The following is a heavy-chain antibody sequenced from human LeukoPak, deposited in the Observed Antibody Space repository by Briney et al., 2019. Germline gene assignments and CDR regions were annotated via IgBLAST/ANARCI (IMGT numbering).Heavy chain of an antibody. CDR2: ISSSSSTI. V-gene: IGHV3-48*01. J-gene: IGHJ4*02. D-gene: IGHD6-13*01. Sequence: PGGSLRLSCAASGFTFSSYSMNWVRQAPGKGLEWVSYISSSSSTIHYADSVKGRFTISRDNAKNSLYLKMNSLRAEDTAVYYCAKRIATAGKHYFDNWGQGTLVTVSS. CDR1: GFTFSSYS. CDR3: AKRIATAGKHYFDN.